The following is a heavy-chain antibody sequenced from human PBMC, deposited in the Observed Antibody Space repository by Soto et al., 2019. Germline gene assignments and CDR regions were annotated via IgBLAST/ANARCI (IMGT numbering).Heavy chain of an antibody. CDR2: IKTDGSIT. V-gene: IGHV3-74*01. CDR3: ASSSGSNLPSDY. D-gene: IGHD4-4*01. Sequence: EVQLVESGGGLVQPGESLRLSCAASGFTFSNYWMNWVRQAPGKGLVWVSRIKTDGSITTYEYSVKGRFTISRDKAKTTLYLGMNLLRVEDTAVYYCASSSGSNLPSDYWGQGTLVTVSS. J-gene: IGHJ4*02. CDR1: GFTFSNYW.